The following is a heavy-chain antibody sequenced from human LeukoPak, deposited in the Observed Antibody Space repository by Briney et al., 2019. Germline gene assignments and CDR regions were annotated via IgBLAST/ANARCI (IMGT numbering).Heavy chain of an antibody. CDR1: GYTFTSYY. CDR3: ARDPGAAAVYFEY. J-gene: IGHJ4*02. CDR2: INPSAGST. V-gene: IGHV1-46*01. D-gene: IGHD6-13*01. Sequence: ASVKVSCKASGYTFTSYYMHWVRQAPGQGLEWMGMINPSAGSTSYAQKFQGRVTITRDTSTSTFYMELSSLRSEDTSVYYCARDPGAAAVYFEYWGQGTLVTVSS.